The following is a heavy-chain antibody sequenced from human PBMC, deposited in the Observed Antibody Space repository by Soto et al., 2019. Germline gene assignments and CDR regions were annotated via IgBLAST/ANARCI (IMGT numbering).Heavy chain of an antibody. J-gene: IGHJ6*02. CDR2: IYWDGDR. CDR1: GFSLSTGGMG. D-gene: IGHD2-21*02. V-gene: IGHV2-5*02. Sequence: QITLKESGPPLVKPTQTLTLTCTFSGFSLSTGGMGVGWIRQPPGKALEWLALIYWDGDRRYRPSLMSRLTTAKDNSKNQVVLTMTTMDPVDTATYYCVHSRCGGDCLQSYSSHYYYGMDIWGQGTTVTVSS. CDR3: VHSRCGGDCLQSYSSHYYYGMDI.